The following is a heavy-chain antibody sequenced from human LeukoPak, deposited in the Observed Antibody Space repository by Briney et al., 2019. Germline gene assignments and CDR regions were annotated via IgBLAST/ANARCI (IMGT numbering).Heavy chain of an antibody. Sequence: ASVKVSCKASGYTFTGYYMHWVRQAPGQGLHWMGWINPDSGGTNYAQKFQGRVTMTRDTSISTAYMELSRLRSDDTAVYYCARERLLVRGANIYYYYGMDVWGQGTTVTVSS. V-gene: IGHV1-2*02. CDR1: GYTFTGYY. J-gene: IGHJ6*02. D-gene: IGHD3-10*01. CDR2: INPDSGGT. CDR3: ARERLLVRGANIYYYYGMDV.